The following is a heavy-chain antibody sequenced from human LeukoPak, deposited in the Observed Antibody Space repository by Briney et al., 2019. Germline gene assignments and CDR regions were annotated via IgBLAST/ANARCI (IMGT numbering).Heavy chain of an antibody. J-gene: IGHJ4*02. CDR1: GFTFSNAW. CDR3: TTDLLMYYYGSGSF. V-gene: IGHV3-15*01. CDR2: IKSKTDGGTT. D-gene: IGHD3-10*01. Sequence: GGSLRLSCAASGFTFSNAWMSWVRQAPGKGLEWVGRIKSKTDGGTTDYAAPVKGRFTISRDDSKNTLYLQMNSLKTEDTAVYYCTTDLLMYYYGSGSFWGQGTLVTVSS.